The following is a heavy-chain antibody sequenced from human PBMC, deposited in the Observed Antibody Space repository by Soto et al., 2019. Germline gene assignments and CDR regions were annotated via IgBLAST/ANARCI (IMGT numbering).Heavy chain of an antibody. D-gene: IGHD1-1*01. Sequence: EVQLVETGGGLIQPGGSLRLSCAASGFTVSSNYMSWVRQAPGKGLEWVSVIYSGGSTYYADSVKGRFTISRDNSKNTLYLQMNSLRAEDTAVYYCARDPSVHRGKDAFDIWGQGTMVTVSS. V-gene: IGHV3-53*02. CDR1: GFTVSSNY. J-gene: IGHJ3*02. CDR3: ARDPSVHRGKDAFDI. CDR2: IYSGGST.